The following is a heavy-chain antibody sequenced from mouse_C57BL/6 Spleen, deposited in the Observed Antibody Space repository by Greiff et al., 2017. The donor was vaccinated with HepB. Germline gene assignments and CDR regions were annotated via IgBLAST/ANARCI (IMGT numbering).Heavy chain of an antibody. CDR2: ISSGSSTI. CDR3: ARGGPRDIYAMDY. V-gene: IGHV5-17*01. Sequence: EVKLMESGGGLVKPGGSLKLSCAASGFTFSDYGMHWVRQAPEKGLEWVAYISSGSSTIYYADTVKGRFTISRDNAKNTLFLQMTSLRSEDTAMYYCARGGPRDIYAMDYWGQGTSVTVSS. J-gene: IGHJ4*01. CDR1: GFTFSDYG. D-gene: IGHD3-3*01.